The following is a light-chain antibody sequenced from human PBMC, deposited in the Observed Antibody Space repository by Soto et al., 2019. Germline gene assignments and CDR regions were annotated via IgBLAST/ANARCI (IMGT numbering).Light chain of an antibody. Sequence: DIQLTQSPSTLSASVGDSVTITCRASQNISTSLAWYQHKPGKAPKLLMVDVYNLESGVPSRFSGSGSGTEFTLTISSLHSDDFATYYCQQYDYSRTFGQGTKVDI. J-gene: IGKJ1*01. V-gene: IGKV1-5*01. CDR2: DVY. CDR3: QQYDYSRT. CDR1: QNISTS.